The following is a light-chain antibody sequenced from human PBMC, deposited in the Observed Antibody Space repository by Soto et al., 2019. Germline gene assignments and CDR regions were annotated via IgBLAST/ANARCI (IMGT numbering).Light chain of an antibody. Sequence: EIVLTQSPGTLSLSPGERGTLSCRASQNLGTLYLAWFQQKSGQAPRLLIYSASRRATGIPDRFTGSGSGTDFTLAINRVEPEDFAVYYCQQWRTFGQGTKVDIK. CDR1: QNLGTLY. CDR3: QQWRT. CDR2: SAS. V-gene: IGKV3-20*01. J-gene: IGKJ1*01.